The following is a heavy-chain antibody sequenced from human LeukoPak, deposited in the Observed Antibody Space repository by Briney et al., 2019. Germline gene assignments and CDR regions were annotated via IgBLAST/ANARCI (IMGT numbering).Heavy chain of an antibody. J-gene: IGHJ4*02. V-gene: IGHV5-51*01. Sequence: GESLPISWKGSGYNFANSWTGGVRQLPGKGREWMGIIYPVDSDTTYSPSFQGQVTISADQSITTPYLRWRSLTASDRAMNYCGRDTGNSGWPFDYWGQGTVVTVSS. D-gene: IGHD6-19*01. CDR1: GYNFANSW. CDR3: GRDTGNSGWPFDY. CDR2: IYPVDSDT.